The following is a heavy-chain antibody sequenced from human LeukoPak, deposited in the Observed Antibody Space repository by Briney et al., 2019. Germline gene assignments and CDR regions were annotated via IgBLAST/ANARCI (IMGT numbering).Heavy chain of an antibody. Sequence: PSETLSLTCSVSGDSIIGYYWGWIRQPPGKGLEWIGNIYYTGNTYYNSSLKSRVTISLDTSKNQFSLKLSSVTAADTAVYYCARSGSVAIYWYFDLWGRGTLVTVSS. D-gene: IGHD5-12*01. V-gene: IGHV4-39*07. J-gene: IGHJ2*01. CDR3: ARSGSVAIYWYFDL. CDR1: GDSIIGYY. CDR2: IYYTGNT.